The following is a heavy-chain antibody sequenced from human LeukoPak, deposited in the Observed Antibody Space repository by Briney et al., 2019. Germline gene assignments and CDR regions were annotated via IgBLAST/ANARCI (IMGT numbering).Heavy chain of an antibody. CDR1: GYTFTSYG. V-gene: IGHV1-18*01. D-gene: IGHD3-10*01. Sequence: GASVKVSCKASGYTFTSYGISWVRQAPGQGLEWMGWISAYNGNTNYAQKLQGRVTMTTDTSTSTAYMELRSLRSDDTAVYYCARVPHRLWGVGDYYYMDVWGKGTTVTISS. CDR2: ISAYNGNT. CDR3: ARVPHRLWGVGDYYYMDV. J-gene: IGHJ6*03.